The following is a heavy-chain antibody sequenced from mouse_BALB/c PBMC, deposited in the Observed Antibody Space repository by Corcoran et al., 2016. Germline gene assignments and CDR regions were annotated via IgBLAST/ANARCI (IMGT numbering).Heavy chain of an antibody. CDR2: IYWDDDK. CDR3: ARSGDYDWFAY. V-gene: IGHV8-12*01. D-gene: IGHD2-4*01. J-gene: IGHJ3*01. CDR1: GFSLSTSGMG. Sequence: QVTLKESGPGILQPSQTLSLTCSFSGFSLSTSGMGVSWIRQPSGKGLEWLAHIYWDDDKRYNPSLKSRLTISKDTSSNQVFLKITSVDTAATATYYCARSGDYDWFAYWGQGTLVTVSA.